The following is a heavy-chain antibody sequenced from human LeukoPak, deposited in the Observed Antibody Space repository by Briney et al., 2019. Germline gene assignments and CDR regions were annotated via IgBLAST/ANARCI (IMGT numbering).Heavy chain of an antibody. Sequence: GGSLRLSCAASGFTFSSYSMNWVRQAPGKGLEWVADIKQDGSEKYYVDSVKGRFTISRQNAKNSLFLQMNSLRAEDTAVYYCARHRSGGSQDDAFDIWGQGTMVTVSS. V-gene: IGHV3-7*01. J-gene: IGHJ3*02. CDR3: ARHRSGGSQDDAFDI. D-gene: IGHD2-15*01. CDR1: GFTFSSYS. CDR2: IKQDGSEK.